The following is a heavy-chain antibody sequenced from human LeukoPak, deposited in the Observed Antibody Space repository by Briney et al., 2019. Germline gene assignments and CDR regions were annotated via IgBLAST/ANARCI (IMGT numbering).Heavy chain of an antibody. CDR2: IKRDGGEK. V-gene: IGHV3-7*04. CDR3: AREDYIDAFDI. J-gene: IGHJ3*02. CDR1: GFTFSSYW. Sequence: GGSLRLSCAASGFTFSSYWMSWVRQAPGKGLEWVANIKRDGGEKYYVDSVKGRFTISRGNAKNLLYLQMNSLRAEDTAVYYCAREDYIDAFDIWGQGTMVTVSS. D-gene: IGHD4/OR15-4a*01.